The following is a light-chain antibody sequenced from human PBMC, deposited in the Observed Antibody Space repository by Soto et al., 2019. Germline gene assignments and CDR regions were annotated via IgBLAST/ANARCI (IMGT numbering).Light chain of an antibody. CDR2: YVS. CDR3: SSYTSSSTLGV. V-gene: IGLV2-14*01. Sequence: QSALTQPASVSGSPGQSITISCTGTSSDVCGYNYVSWYQQHPGKAPKLMIYYVSNRPSGVSNRFSGSKSGNTASLTISGVQAEDEGDYYCSSYTSSSTLGVFGGGTKVTVL. J-gene: IGLJ2*01. CDR1: SSDVCGYNY.